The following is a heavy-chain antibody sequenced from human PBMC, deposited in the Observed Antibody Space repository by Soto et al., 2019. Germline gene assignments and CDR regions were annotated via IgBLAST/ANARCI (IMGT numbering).Heavy chain of an antibody. D-gene: IGHD6-19*01. CDR3: AKALYSSGWSPPTCGMDV. Sequence: EVQLLESGGGLVQPGGSLRLSCAASGFTFSSYAMSWVRQAPGKGLEWVSAISGSGGSTYYADSVKGRFTISRDNSKNTLYLQMNSLRAEDTAVYYCAKALYSSGWSPPTCGMDVWGQGTTVTVSS. V-gene: IGHV3-23*01. CDR2: ISGSGGST. J-gene: IGHJ6*02. CDR1: GFTFSSYA.